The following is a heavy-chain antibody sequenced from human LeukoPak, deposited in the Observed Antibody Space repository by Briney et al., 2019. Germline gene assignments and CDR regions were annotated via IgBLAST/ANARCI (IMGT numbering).Heavy chain of an antibody. Sequence: SVKVSCKASGGTFSSYAISWVRQAPGQGLEWMGGIIPIFGTANYAQKFQGRVTITADESTSTAYMGLSSLRSEDTAVYYCARVGYYYDSSGYYPTAFDYWGQGTLVTVSS. D-gene: IGHD3-22*01. CDR2: IIPIFGTA. CDR3: ARVGYYYDSSGYYPTAFDY. CDR1: GGTFSSYA. V-gene: IGHV1-69*13. J-gene: IGHJ4*02.